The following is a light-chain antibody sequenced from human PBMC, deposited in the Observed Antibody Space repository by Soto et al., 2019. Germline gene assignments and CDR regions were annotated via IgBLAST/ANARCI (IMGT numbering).Light chain of an antibody. V-gene: IGKV1-39*01. CDR1: QSVDTY. J-gene: IGKJ2*01. CDR2: AAS. CDR3: QQTYSSPYT. Sequence: DIQMTQSPSSLSPSVGDRVTITCRASQSVDTYLNWYQLKPGQAPNLLIYAASTLQSGVPSRFSGSGSGTDFPLTISSLQPEDFANYSCQQTYSSPYTFGQGTKVEI.